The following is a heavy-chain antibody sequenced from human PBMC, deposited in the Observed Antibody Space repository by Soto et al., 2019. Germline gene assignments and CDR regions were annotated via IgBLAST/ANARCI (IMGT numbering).Heavy chain of an antibody. CDR1: GFTFSSFG. CDR3: ARDASYYSLWRGYYPSRNGMDV. Sequence: QVQVVESGGGVVQPGRSLRLSCAASGFTFSSFGMHWVRQAQGKGLEWVSLIWYDGSKKSYGDSVKGRFTISRDNSRNTVYLQMNSLRADDTAVSSCARDASYYSLWRGYYPSRNGMDVWGQGTTVTVSS. D-gene: IGHD3-3*01. V-gene: IGHV3-33*01. CDR2: IWYDGSKK. J-gene: IGHJ6*02.